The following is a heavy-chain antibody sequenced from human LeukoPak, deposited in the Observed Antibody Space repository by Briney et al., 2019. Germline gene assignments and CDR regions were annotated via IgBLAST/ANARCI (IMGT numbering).Heavy chain of an antibody. Sequence: GGSLRLSCAASGFTVSSNYMSWVRQAPGKGLEWVSVIYSGGSTYYADSVKGRFTISRDNSKNTLYPQMNSLRAEDTAVYYCAKDAAAGTLYYYGMDVWGQGTTVTVSS. D-gene: IGHD6-13*01. CDR1: GFTVSSNY. CDR3: AKDAAAGTLYYYGMDV. J-gene: IGHJ6*02. V-gene: IGHV3-66*01. CDR2: IYSGGST.